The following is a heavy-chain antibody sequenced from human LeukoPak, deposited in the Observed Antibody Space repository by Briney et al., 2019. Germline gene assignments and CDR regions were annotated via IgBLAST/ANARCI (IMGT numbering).Heavy chain of an antibody. V-gene: IGHV3-21*01. D-gene: IGHD5-18*01. Sequence: PGGSLRLSCAASGFTFSSYGMHCVRQAPGKGLEWVSSISSSSSYIYYADSVKGRFTISGDNAKNSLYLQMNSLRAEDTAVYYCARLHSYGYWFDPWGQGTLVTVSS. CDR3: ARLHSYGYWFDP. CDR2: ISSSSSYI. J-gene: IGHJ5*02. CDR1: GFTFSSYG.